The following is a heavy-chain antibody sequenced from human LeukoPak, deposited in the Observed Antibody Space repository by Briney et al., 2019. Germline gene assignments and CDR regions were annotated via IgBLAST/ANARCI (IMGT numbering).Heavy chain of an antibody. D-gene: IGHD4-23*01. CDR1: GYTFTDHY. V-gene: IGHV1-2*02. CDR3: ARDYGGNTDAFDI. Sequence: ASVKVSCKASGYTFTDHYMYWVRQAPGQGLAWMGWINPNSGGTNYAQNFQGRVTMTRDTSISTAYMELSSLRSDDTAVYYCARDYGGNTDAFDIWGQGTMLIVSS. J-gene: IGHJ3*02. CDR2: INPNSGGT.